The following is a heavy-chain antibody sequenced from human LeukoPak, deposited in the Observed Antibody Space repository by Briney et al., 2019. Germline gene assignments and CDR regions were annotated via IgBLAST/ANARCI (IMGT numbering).Heavy chain of an antibody. CDR3: ARTGGGVVIPDY. D-gene: IGHD3-3*01. Sequence: SETLSLTCTVSGGSISSYYWSWIRQPPGKGLEWIGYIYYSGSTYYNPSLESRVTISVDTSKSQFSLKLRSVTAVDTAVYYCARTGGGVVIPDYWGQGTLVTVSS. CDR2: IYYSGST. CDR1: GGSISSYY. J-gene: IGHJ4*02. V-gene: IGHV4-59*01.